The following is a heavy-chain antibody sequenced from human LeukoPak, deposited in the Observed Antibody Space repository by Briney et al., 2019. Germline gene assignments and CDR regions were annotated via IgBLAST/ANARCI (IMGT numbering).Heavy chain of an antibody. CDR2: IYHSGST. V-gene: IGHV4-38-2*02. J-gene: IGHJ6*03. Sequence: SETLSLTCTVSGYSISSGYYWGWIRQPPGKGLEWIGSIYHSGSTYYNPPLKSRVTISVDTSKNQFSLKLSSVTAADTAVYYCASDITMVRGVSYYYYYMDVWGKGTTVTVSS. CDR3: ASDITMVRGVSYYYYYMDV. D-gene: IGHD3-10*01. CDR1: GYSISSGYY.